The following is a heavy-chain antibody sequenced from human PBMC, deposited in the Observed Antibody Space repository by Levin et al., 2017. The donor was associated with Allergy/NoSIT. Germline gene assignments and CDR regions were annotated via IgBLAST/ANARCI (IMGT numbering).Heavy chain of an antibody. CDR1: GYSFTSYW. Sequence: PGESLKISCKGSGYSFTSYWIGWVRQMPGKGLEWMGIIYPGDSDTRYSPSFQGQVTISADKSISTAYLQWSSLKASDTAMYYCARVGSGWYGRNAFDIWGQGTMVTVSS. CDR3: ARVGSGWYGRNAFDI. V-gene: IGHV5-51*01. CDR2: IYPGDSDT. J-gene: IGHJ3*02. D-gene: IGHD6-19*01.